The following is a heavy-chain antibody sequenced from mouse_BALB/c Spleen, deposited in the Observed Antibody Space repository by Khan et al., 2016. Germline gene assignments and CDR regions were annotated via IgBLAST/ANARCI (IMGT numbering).Heavy chain of an antibody. Sequence: QVQLQQSGPGLVAPSQSLSIPCPVSGFSLTNPGVPWVRQPPRKGLDWLVVVWAGGSTDYNSALMSRLSITRDPTQNQVFLKMNSIQTDDTELYYCASDYHDCGRWFACRGQGTLSTITA. CDR1: GFSLTNPG. V-gene: IGHV2-9*02. D-gene: IGHD2-12*01. J-gene: IGHJ3*01. CDR3: ASDYHDCGRWFAC. CDR2: VWAGGST.